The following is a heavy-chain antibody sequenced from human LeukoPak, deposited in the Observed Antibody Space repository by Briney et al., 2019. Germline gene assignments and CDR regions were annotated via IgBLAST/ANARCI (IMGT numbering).Heavy chain of an antibody. Sequence: SETLSLTCAVSGGSITSSTWWTWVRQPPGKGLEWIGEVFYSGSTNSNPSLKSRLTMPVDESKHEFPLRLTAVTAADTAVYYCASGGLVSRYLDHWGQGALVNVSP. CDR2: VFYSGST. CDR3: ASGGLVSRYLDH. D-gene: IGHD3-9*01. J-gene: IGHJ4*02. V-gene: IGHV4-4*02. CDR1: GGSITSSTW.